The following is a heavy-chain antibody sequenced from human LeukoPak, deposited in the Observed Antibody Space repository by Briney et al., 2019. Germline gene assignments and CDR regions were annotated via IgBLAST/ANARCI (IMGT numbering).Heavy chain of an antibody. J-gene: IGHJ4*02. CDR1: GYTFTSYD. V-gene: IGHV1-8*01. CDR3: ARRTPYSGYEKNFDY. Sequence: ASVKVSCKASGYTFTSYDINWVRQATGQGLEWMGWMNANSGNTGYAQKFQGRVTMTRNTSISTAYMGLSSLRSEDTAVYYCARRTPYSGYEKNFDYWGQGTLVTVSS. D-gene: IGHD5-12*01. CDR2: MNANSGNT.